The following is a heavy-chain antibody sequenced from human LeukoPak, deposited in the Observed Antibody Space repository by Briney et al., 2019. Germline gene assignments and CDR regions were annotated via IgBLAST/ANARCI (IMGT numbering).Heavy chain of an antibody. CDR2: IYWNDDK. Sequence: SGPMLVKPTQTLTLTCTFSGFSLTTGGVGVGWIRQPPGKALEWLAFIYWNDDKRYSPSLKSRLTITKDTSKNQVVLTMTNMDSVDTGTYYCAHSRIPFYSANSGYYYRATGFDSWGQGTLVTVSS. V-gene: IGHV2-5*01. J-gene: IGHJ4*02. CDR1: GFSLTTGGVG. CDR3: AHSRIPFYSANSGYYYRATGFDS. D-gene: IGHD3-22*01.